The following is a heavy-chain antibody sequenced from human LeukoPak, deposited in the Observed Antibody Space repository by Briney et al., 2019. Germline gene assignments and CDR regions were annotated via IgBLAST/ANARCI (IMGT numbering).Heavy chain of an antibody. Sequence: SETLSLTCTVSGGSISSYYWSWIRQPPGKGLEWIGYIYYSGSTNYNPSLKSRVTISVDTSKNQFSLKLSSVTAADTAVYYCATKGSGSYPYYMDVWGKGTTVTISS. J-gene: IGHJ6*03. D-gene: IGHD3-10*01. CDR3: ATKGSGSYPYYMDV. CDR2: IYYSGST. V-gene: IGHV4-59*01. CDR1: GGSISSYY.